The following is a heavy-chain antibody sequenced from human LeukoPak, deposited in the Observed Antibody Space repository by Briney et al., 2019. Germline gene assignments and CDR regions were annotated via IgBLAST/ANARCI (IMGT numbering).Heavy chain of an antibody. J-gene: IGHJ4*02. V-gene: IGHV3-66*01. Sequence: GGSLRLSCAASGFTVSSNYMSWVRQAPGKGLQWFSVIYAGGSTYYADSVKGRFTISRDNSKNTLYLQMNSLRAEDTAVYYCASTQRGDYFDYWGQGTLVTVSS. D-gene: IGHD2-15*01. CDR3: ASTQRGDYFDY. CDR1: GFTVSSNY. CDR2: IYAGGST.